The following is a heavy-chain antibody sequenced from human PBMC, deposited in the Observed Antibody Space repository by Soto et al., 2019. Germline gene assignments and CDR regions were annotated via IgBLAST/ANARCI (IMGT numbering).Heavy chain of an antibody. J-gene: IGHJ6*02. Sequence: KVSCKVSGYTFNSYGVSWVRQAPGQGLEWMGWISGYNGDKNYAQKLQGRVTMTTDTSTSTAYMELRSLRSDDTAVYYCARDDPIAVAGTDYYYYGMDVWGQGTTVTVSS. CDR1: GYTFNSYG. CDR3: ARDDPIAVAGTDYYYYGMDV. V-gene: IGHV1-18*01. D-gene: IGHD6-19*01. CDR2: ISGYNGDK.